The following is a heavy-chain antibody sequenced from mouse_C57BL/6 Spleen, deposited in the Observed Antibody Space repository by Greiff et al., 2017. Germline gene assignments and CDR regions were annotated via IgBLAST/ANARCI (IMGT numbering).Heavy chain of an antibody. Sequence: QVQLQQSGAELARPGASVKMSCKASGYTFTSYTMHWVKQRPGQGLEWIGYINPSSGYTKYNQKFKDKATLTADKSSSTAYMQLSSLTSEDSAVYYWARSEGYYGSSSAWFAYWGQGTLVTVSA. CDR2: INPSSGYT. CDR3: ARSEGYYGSSSAWFAY. D-gene: IGHD1-1*01. V-gene: IGHV1-4*01. J-gene: IGHJ3*01. CDR1: GYTFTSYT.